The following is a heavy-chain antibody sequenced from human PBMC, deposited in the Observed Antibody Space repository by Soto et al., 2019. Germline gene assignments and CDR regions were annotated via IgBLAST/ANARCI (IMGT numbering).Heavy chain of an antibody. V-gene: IGHV2-5*02. D-gene: IGHD3-22*01. CDR2: IYWDDDK. Sequence: GLDLEWLALIYWDDDKRYSPSLKSRLTITKDTSKNQVVLTMTNMDPVDTATYYCAHGYYYDSSGYYYSEYFQHWGQGTLVTVSS. J-gene: IGHJ1*01. CDR3: AHGYYYDSSGYYYSEYFQH.